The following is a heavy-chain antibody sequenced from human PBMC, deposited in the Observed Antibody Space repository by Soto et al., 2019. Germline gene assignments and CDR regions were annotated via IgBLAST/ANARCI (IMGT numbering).Heavy chain of an antibody. CDR2: IYYNGIT. D-gene: IGHD6-6*01. J-gene: IGHJ6*02. CDR1: GDSISAYS. Sequence: PSETLSLTCTVSGDSISAYSRSWVRQPPGKGLEWIGYIYYNGITKYNPYLKSRVTMSLDTSKNQFSLKLSSVTAADTAVYYCARGSSIAGLFYGMDAWGHETTVTAS. V-gene: IGHV4-59*12. CDR3: ARGSSIAGLFYGMDA.